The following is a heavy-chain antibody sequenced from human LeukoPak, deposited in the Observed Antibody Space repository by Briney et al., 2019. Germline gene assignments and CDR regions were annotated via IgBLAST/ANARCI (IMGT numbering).Heavy chain of an antibody. D-gene: IGHD3-3*01. CDR1: GFTFSSYA. CDR2: ISGSGGST. Sequence: PGGSLRLSCAASGFTFSSYAMSWVRQAPGKGLEWVSAISGSGGSTYYADSVKGRFTISRDNSKNTLYLQMNSLRAEDTAVYYCAKRTVTNFGPPASPYYYYYYGMDVWGQGTTVTVSS. CDR3: AKRTVTNFGPPASPYYYYYYGMDV. V-gene: IGHV3-23*01. J-gene: IGHJ6*02.